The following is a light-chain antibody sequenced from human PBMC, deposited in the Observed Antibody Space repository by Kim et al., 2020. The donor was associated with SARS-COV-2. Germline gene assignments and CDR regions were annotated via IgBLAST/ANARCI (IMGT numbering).Light chain of an antibody. Sequence: LGQTVRITCQGDSLSSYYASWYQQKPGQAPVLVIYGKNNRPSGIPDRFSGSSSGNTASLTITGAQAEDEADYYCNSRDSSGNHPWVFGGGTQLTVL. V-gene: IGLV3-19*01. J-gene: IGLJ3*02. CDR3: NSRDSSGNHPWV. CDR2: GKN. CDR1: SLSSYY.